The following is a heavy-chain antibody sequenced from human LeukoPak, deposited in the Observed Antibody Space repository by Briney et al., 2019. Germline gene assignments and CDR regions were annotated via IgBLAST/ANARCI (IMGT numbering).Heavy chain of an antibody. CDR3: ARGGSYLSAFDI. V-gene: IGHV3-48*01. D-gene: IGHD1-26*01. CDR1: GFTFSSYS. Sequence: GGSLRLSCAASGFTFSSYSFNWVRQAPGKGLEWVSYISRTTSYADSVKGRFTISRDNSKNTLYLQMNSLRAEDTAVYYCARGGSYLSAFDIWGQGTMVTVSS. CDR2: ISRTT. J-gene: IGHJ3*02.